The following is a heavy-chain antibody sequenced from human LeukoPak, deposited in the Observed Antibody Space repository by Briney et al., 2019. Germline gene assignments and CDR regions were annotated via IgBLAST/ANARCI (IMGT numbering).Heavy chain of an antibody. Sequence: SVKVSCKASGGTFSSYAISWVRQAPGQGLEWMGGIIPIFGTANYAQKFQGRVTITTHESTSTAYMELSSLRSEDTAVYYCATSRGRYCSGGSSLDYYYYYMDVWGKGTTVTVSS. CDR2: IIPIFGTA. CDR3: ATSRGRYCSGGSSLDYYYYYMDV. J-gene: IGHJ6*03. D-gene: IGHD2-15*01. CDR1: GGTFSSYA. V-gene: IGHV1-69*05.